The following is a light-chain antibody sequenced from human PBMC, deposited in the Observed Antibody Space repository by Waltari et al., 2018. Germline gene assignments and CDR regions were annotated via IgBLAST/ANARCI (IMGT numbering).Light chain of an antibody. CDR1: SGHSTYA. V-gene: IGLV4-69*01. Sequence: QLMLTQSPSASASLGDSVKLTCTLSSGHSTYAIAWHQQQPAKGPRYLMKVNNDGTHSKGDGSPDRFSGSSSGAGRYLTISSLQSEDDAEYYCQTWGPGIRVFGGGTKLTVL. CDR3: QTWGPGIRV. J-gene: IGLJ3*02. CDR2: VNNDGTH.